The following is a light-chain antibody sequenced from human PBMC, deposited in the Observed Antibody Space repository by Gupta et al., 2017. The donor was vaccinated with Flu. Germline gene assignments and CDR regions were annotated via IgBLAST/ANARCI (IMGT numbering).Light chain of an antibody. Sequence: QSALTQPRSVSGSPGQSVAISCTGTGSDVGAYDYVSWYQQYPGQAPKLIIYDVNKRPSGVPDRFTGFKSGNTASLTISGLQPEDEADYHCNSYGAAIFFGGGTRLTVL. CDR3: NSYGAAIF. V-gene: IGLV2-11*01. J-gene: IGLJ2*01. CDR2: DVN. CDR1: GSDVGAYDY.